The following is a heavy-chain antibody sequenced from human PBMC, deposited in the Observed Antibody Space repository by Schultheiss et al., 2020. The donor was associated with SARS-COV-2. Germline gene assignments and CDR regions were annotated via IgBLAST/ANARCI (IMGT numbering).Heavy chain of an antibody. Sequence: GGSLRLSCAASGFTFSSYAMHWVRQAPGKGLEWVAVISYDGSNKYYADSVKGRFTISRDNSKNTLYLQMNSLRAEDTAVYYCARDQAERRDFWSGYNYPPNYYYYYGMDVWGQGTTVTVSS. J-gene: IGHJ6*02. D-gene: IGHD3-3*01. V-gene: IGHV3-30-3*01. CDR1: GFTFSSYA. CDR2: ISYDGSNK. CDR3: ARDQAERRDFWSGYNYPPNYYYYYGMDV.